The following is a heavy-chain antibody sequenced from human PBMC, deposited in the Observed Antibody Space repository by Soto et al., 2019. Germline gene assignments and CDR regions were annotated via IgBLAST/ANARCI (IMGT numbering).Heavy chain of an antibody. CDR3: ARGTVYGDYAIDY. V-gene: IGHV4-31*03. D-gene: IGHD4-17*01. Sequence: PSETLSLTCIVSGGSISSGGYYWSWIRQHPGKGLEWIGYIYYSGSTYYNPSLKSRVTISVDTSKNQFSLKLSSVTAADTAVYYCARGTVYGDYAIDYWGQGTLVTVSS. CDR2: IYYSGST. J-gene: IGHJ4*02. CDR1: GGSISSGGYY.